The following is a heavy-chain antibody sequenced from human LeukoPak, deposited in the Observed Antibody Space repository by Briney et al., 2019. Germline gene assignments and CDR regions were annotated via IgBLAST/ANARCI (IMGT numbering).Heavy chain of an antibody. CDR2: ISAYNGKT. Sequence: ASVKVSCKASGYTFTSYGISWVRQAPGQGLEWMVWISAYNGKTNYAQKLQGRVTMTTDTSTSTAYMELRSLRSDDTAVYYCARDSAVLRYFDWLLWNHYYYGMDVWGQGTTVTVSS. CDR1: GYTFTSYG. J-gene: IGHJ6*02. V-gene: IGHV1-18*01. D-gene: IGHD3-9*01. CDR3: ARDSAVLRYFDWLLWNHYYYGMDV.